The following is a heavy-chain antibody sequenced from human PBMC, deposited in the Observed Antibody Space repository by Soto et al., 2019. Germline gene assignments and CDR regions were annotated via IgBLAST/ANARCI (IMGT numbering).Heavy chain of an antibody. D-gene: IGHD2-2*01. CDR2: ISSSGSTI. CDR1: GFTFSDYY. J-gene: IGHJ6*02. CDR3: ARDAFSVVVVPAARTGDYGMDV. V-gene: IGHV3-11*01. Sequence: PGGSLRLSCAASGFTFSDYYMSWIRQAPGKGLEWVSYISSSGSTIYYADSVKGRFTISRDNAKNSLYLQMNSLRAEDTAVYYCARDAFSVVVVPAARTGDYGMDVWGQGITVTVSS.